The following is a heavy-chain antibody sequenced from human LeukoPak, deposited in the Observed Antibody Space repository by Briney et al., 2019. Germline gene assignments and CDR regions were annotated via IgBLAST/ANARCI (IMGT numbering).Heavy chain of an antibody. CDR1: GGSISSYY. CDR2: IYYSGTT. CDR3: ARHGGYSGNPMPFDS. Sequence: SETLSLTCTVSGGSISSYYWSWIRQPPGKGLEWIAYIYYSGTTNHNPSLKSRVTISLDTSKNQFSLKLSSVTAADTAVYYCARHGGYSGNPMPFDSWGQGTLVTVSS. J-gene: IGHJ4*02. V-gene: IGHV4-59*08. D-gene: IGHD4-23*01.